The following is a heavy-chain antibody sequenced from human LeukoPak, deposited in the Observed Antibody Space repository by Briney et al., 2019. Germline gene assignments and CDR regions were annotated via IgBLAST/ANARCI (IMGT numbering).Heavy chain of an antibody. D-gene: IGHD2-15*01. V-gene: IGHV3-7*03. CDR2: IKQDGSEK. CDR1: GFTISSYW. J-gene: IGHJ4*02. Sequence: GGSLRLSCAASGFTISSYWMSWVRQAPGKGLEWVANIKQDGSEKYYVDSVKGRFTISRDNAKNSLYLQMNSLRAEDTAVYYCARSQVVVASYYFDYWGQGTPVTVSS. CDR3: ARSQVVVASYYFDY.